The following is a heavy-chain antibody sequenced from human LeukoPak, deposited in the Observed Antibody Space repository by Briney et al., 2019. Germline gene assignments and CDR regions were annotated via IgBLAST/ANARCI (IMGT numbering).Heavy chain of an antibody. CDR2: ISGGST. J-gene: IGHJ4*02. V-gene: IGHV3-23*01. D-gene: IGHD3-22*01. CDR3: AKGPQVGSGYHPDY. Sequence: GGSLRLSCAASGFNFGNSAMTWVRQAPGKGLEWVSAISGGSTYYADSVKGRFTISRDRSRSTVFLQMNSLRAEDTAVYNCAKGPQVGSGYHPDYWGQGTLVTVSS. CDR1: GFNFGNSA.